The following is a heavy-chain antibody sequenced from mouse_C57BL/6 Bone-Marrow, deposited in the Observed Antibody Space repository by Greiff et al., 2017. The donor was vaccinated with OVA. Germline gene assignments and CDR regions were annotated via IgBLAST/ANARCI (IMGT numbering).Heavy chain of an antibody. V-gene: IGHV1-15*01. D-gene: IGHD2-3*01. CDR1: GYTFPDYE. CDR2: IDPETGGT. J-gene: IGHJ2*01. CDR3: TRGLYPYFDY. Sequence: LVESGAELVRPGASVTLSCKASGYTFPDYEMHWVKQTPVHGLEWIGAIDPETGGTAYNQKFKGKAILTADKSSSTAYMELRSLTSEDSAVYYCTRGLYPYFDYWGQGTTLTVSS.